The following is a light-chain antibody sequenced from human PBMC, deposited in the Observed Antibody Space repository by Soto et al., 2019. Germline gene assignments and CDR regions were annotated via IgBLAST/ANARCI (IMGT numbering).Light chain of an antibody. J-gene: IGKJ1*01. CDR2: GTS. Sequence: EIVMTQSRAALSVSPGERATLSCRASQSVSDNLAWYQQKPGQAPRLLIFGTSTRATGIPARFSGSGSGTEFTLTISSLQSEGFAVYYCQQYKNWPPWTFGQGTKVEIK. CDR1: QSVSDN. CDR3: QQYKNWPPWT. V-gene: IGKV3-15*01.